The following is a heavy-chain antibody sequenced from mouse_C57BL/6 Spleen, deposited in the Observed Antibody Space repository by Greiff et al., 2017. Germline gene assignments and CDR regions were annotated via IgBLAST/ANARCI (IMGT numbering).Heavy chain of an antibody. CDR3: ARGPNWENYFDY. CDR2: IDPSDSYT. V-gene: IGHV1-59*01. J-gene: IGHJ2*01. Sequence: QVQLQQPGAELVRPGTSVKLSCKASGYTFTSYWMHWVKQRPGQGLEWIGVIDPSDSYTNYNQKFKGKATLTVDTSSSTAYMQLSSLTSEDSAVYYCARGPNWENYFDYWGQGTTLTVSS. CDR1: GYTFTSYW. D-gene: IGHD4-1*01.